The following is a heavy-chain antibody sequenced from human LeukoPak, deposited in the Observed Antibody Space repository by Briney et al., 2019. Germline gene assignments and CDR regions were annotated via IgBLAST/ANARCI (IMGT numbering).Heavy chain of an antibody. J-gene: IGHJ4*02. CDR3: AKDPSYYYDSSGYYRN. CDR2: ISVSGGST. V-gene: IGHV3-23*01. D-gene: IGHD3-22*01. Sequence: GGSLRLSCAASGFTFSSYAMSWVRQAPGKGLEWVSAISVSGGSTYYADSVKGRFTISRENSKNTLYLQMNSLRAEDTAVYYCAKDPSYYYDSSGYYRNWGQGTLVTVSS. CDR1: GFTFSSYA.